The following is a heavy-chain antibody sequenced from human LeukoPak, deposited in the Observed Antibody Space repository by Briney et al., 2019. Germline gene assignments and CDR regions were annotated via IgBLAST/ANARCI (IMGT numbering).Heavy chain of an antibody. D-gene: IGHD5-12*01. CDR3: ATAPVPYSGYVPPKYWFDP. CDR1: GYTLTELS. V-gene: IGHV1-24*01. CDR2: FDPEDGET. J-gene: IGHJ5*02. Sequence: ASVKVSCKVSGYTLTELSMHWVRQAPGKGLEWMGGFDPEDGETIYAQKFQGRVTMTEDTSTDTAYMELSSLRSEDTAVYYCATAPVPYSGYVPPKYWFDPWGQGTLVTVSS.